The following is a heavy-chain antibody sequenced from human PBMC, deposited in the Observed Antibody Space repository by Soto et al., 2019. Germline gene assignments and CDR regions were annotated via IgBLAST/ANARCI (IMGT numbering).Heavy chain of an antibody. V-gene: IGHV4-34*01. Sequence: PSETLSLTCAVYGGSFSGYYWSWIRQPPGKGLEWIGEINHSGSTNYNPSLKSRVTISVDTSKNQFSLKLSSVTAADTAVYYCARSGWYTGWFDPWGQGTLVTVSS. CDR2: INHSGST. CDR1: GGSFSGYY. J-gene: IGHJ5*02. CDR3: ARSGWYTGWFDP. D-gene: IGHD6-19*01.